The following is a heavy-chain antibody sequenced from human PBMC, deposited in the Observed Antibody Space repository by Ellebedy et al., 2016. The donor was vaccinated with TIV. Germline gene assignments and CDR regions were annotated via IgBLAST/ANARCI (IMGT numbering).Heavy chain of an antibody. V-gene: IGHV3-23*01. CDR3: ATTTLHSGSYRPDY. CDR2: ISGSGGST. Sequence: PGGSLRLSCAASGFTFSSYAMSWVRQAPGKGLEWVSAISGSGGSTYYADSVKGRFTISRDNSKNTLYLQMNSLRAEDTAVYYCATTTLHSGSYRPDYWGQGTLVTVSS. J-gene: IGHJ4*02. D-gene: IGHD1-26*01. CDR1: GFTFSSYA.